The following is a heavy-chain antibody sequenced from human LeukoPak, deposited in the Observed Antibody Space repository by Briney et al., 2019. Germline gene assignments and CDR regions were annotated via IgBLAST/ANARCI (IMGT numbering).Heavy chain of an antibody. CDR2: IYSGGST. D-gene: IGHD5-24*01. Sequence: GGSLRLSCAASGFTVSSNYMSWVRQAPGKGLEWVSVIYSGGSTYYADSVKGRFTISRDNSENTLYLQMNSLRAEDTAVYYCARGSSRDGYNYDFDYWGQGTLVTVSS. CDR1: GFTVSSNY. V-gene: IGHV3-53*01. J-gene: IGHJ4*02. CDR3: ARGSSRDGYNYDFDY.